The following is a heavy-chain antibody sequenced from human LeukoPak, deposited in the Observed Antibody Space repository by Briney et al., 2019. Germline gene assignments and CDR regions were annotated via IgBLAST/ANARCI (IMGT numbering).Heavy chain of an antibody. Sequence: SQTLSLTCTVSGGSISSGSNYWSWIRQPAGKGLEWIGRIYTSGSTNYSPSLKSRVTISVDTSKNQFSLKLGSVTAADTAVYYCAGGRASGSPIGKGDYWGPGTLVTVSS. CDR3: AGGRASGSPIGKGDY. J-gene: IGHJ4*02. CDR1: GGSISSGSNY. D-gene: IGHD3-10*01. CDR2: IYTSGST. V-gene: IGHV4-61*02.